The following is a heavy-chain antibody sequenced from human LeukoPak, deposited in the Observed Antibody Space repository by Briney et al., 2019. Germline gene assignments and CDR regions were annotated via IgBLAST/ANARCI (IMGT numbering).Heavy chain of an antibody. Sequence: GGSLRLSCAASGFTVSSSFIYWVRRAPGKGLEWVSAISGSGGSTYYADSVKGRFTISRDNSKNTLYLQMNSLRAEDTAVYYCARVYTVLRFLEWLLYNYYGMDVWAKGPRSPSP. J-gene: IGHJ6*02. CDR1: GFTVSSSF. V-gene: IGHV3-23*01. D-gene: IGHD3-3*01. CDR3: ARVYTVLRFLEWLLYNYYGMDV. CDR2: ISGSGGST.